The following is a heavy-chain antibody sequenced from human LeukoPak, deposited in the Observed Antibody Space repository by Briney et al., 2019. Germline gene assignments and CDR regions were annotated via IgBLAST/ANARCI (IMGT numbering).Heavy chain of an antibody. V-gene: IGHV1-69*06. CDR2: IIPIFGTA. CDR1: GGTFSSYA. J-gene: IGHJ5*02. D-gene: IGHD2-15*01. Sequence: GASVKVSCKASGGTFSSYAISWVRQAPGQGLEWKGGIIPIFGTANYAQKFQGRVTITADKSTSTAYMELSSLRSEDTAVYYCASLDCSGGSCYSSWFDPWGQGTLVTVSS. CDR3: ASLDCSGGSCYSSWFDP.